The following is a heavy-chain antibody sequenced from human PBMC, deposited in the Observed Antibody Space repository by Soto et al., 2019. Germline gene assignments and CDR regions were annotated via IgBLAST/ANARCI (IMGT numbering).Heavy chain of an antibody. CDR3: ARLRLHAKALGPRYYYGMDV. Sequence: SXKVSFKATGGTXISYAIRLVRQAPGQGLGWIGGIIPIFGTANYAQKFQGRVTIRADESTRTAYMELSSLRSEDTSVYYCARLRLHAKALGPRYYYGMDVWGQGTTATVSS. CDR2: IIPIFGTA. J-gene: IGHJ6*02. CDR1: GGTXISYA. D-gene: IGHD4-4*01. V-gene: IGHV1-69*13.